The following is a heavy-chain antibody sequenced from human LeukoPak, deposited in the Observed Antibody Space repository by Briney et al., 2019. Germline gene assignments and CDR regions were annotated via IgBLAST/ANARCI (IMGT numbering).Heavy chain of an antibody. J-gene: IGHJ3*02. CDR2: ISGSGGNT. Sequence: GGSLRLSCAASGFTFSTYAMSWVRQAPGKGLEWVSAISGSGGNTIYADSVKGRFTISRDNSKNSLYLQMNSLRAEDTALYYCAKDRSNDWYCGGDCDNAFDIWGQGTMVTVSS. CDR1: GFTFSTYA. V-gene: IGHV3-23*01. CDR3: AKDRSNDWYCGGDCDNAFDI. D-gene: IGHD2-21*02.